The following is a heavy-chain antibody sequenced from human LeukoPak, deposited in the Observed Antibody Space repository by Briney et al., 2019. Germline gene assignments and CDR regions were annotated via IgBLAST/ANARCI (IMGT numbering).Heavy chain of an antibody. CDR2: IYTSGST. V-gene: IGHV4-61*02. D-gene: IGHD6-19*01. Sequence: PSETLSLTCTVSGGSISSGSYYWSWIRQPAGKGLEWIGRIYTSGSTNYNPSLKSRVTISVDTSKNQFSLKLSSVTAADTAVYYCAVKGIAVAGQDLGLDYWGQGTLVTVSS. CDR1: GGSISSGSYY. J-gene: IGHJ4*02. CDR3: AVKGIAVAGQDLGLDY.